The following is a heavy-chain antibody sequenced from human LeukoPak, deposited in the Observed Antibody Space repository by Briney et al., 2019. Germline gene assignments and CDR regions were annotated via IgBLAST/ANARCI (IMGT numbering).Heavy chain of an antibody. CDR1: GGSITSSSYY. CDR2: IYYSGST. V-gene: IGHV4-61*05. J-gene: IGHJ4*02. D-gene: IGHD5-18*01. Sequence: SETLSLTCTVSGGSITSSSYYWGWIRQPPGKGLEWIGYIYYSGSTNYNPSLKSRVTISVDTSKNQFSLKLSSVTAADTAVYYCARLFGHSYGHVDYWGQGTLVTVSS. CDR3: ARLFGHSYGHVDY.